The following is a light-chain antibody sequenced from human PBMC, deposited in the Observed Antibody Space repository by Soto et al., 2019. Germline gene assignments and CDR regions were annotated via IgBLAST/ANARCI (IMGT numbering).Light chain of an antibody. CDR1: QSIGKSY. J-gene: IGKJ4*01. V-gene: IGKV3-20*01. CDR2: GGS. Sequence: ETVLTQSPGTVSLSPGESATLSCRASQSIGKSYLAWFQHKPGQAPRLLIYGGSTRATGIPDRFRGSGSGTDFTLTVSRLESEDFGVYYCQQYAESPLTFGGGTKVEI. CDR3: QQYAESPLT.